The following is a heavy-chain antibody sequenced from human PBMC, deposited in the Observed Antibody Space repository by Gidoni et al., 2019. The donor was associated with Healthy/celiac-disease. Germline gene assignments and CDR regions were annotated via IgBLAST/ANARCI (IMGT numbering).Heavy chain of an antibody. CDR1: GIALSDYW. D-gene: IGHD2-2*01. CDR2: STKDGSDK. CDR3: ASWYCSSTSCYPYYYYGMSV. J-gene: IGHJ6*02. V-gene: IGHV3-7*03. Sequence: VQLVEPGGGCVQPGGSPKPARKASGIALSDYWLSGVRQAPGKGLGCVANSTKDGSDKSYLDSVQGRFTISSDNAKNSLYLQMNILRSEYTAVYYCASWYCSSTSCYPYYYYGMSVWGQGPTVTVSS.